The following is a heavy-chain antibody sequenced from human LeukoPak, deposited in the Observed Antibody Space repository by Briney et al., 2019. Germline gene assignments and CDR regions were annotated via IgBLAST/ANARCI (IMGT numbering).Heavy chain of an antibody. CDR1: GFTFSSYS. CDR2: ISSSSSYI. V-gene: IGHV3-21*01. Sequence: GGSLRLSCAASGFTFSSYSMNWVRQAPGKGLGWVSSISSSSSYIYYADSVKGRFTISRDNAKNSLYLQMNSLRAEDTAVYYCARGIAVAGFDYWGQGTLVTVSS. CDR3: ARGIAVAGFDY. D-gene: IGHD6-19*01. J-gene: IGHJ4*02.